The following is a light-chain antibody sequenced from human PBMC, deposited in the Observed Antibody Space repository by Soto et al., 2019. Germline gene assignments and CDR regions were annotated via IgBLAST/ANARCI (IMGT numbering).Light chain of an antibody. Sequence: EIVLTQSPGTLSLSPGERATLSCRASQSVSSSYLAWYQQKPGQAPRLLIYGASSRATGIPDRFSGSGSGTDFTLTISRLEPEDFAEYYCHQHDRHSSWTCRQGTKV. CDR3: HQHDRHSSWT. J-gene: IGKJ1*01. V-gene: IGKV3-20*01. CDR2: GAS. CDR1: QSVSSSY.